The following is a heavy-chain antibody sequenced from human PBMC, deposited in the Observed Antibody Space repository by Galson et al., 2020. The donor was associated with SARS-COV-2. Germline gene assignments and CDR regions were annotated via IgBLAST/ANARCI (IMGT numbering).Heavy chain of an antibody. CDR3: ARGGDSSGWYVVYYYGMDV. V-gene: IGHV1-8*01. D-gene: IGHD6-19*01. CDR2: MNPNSGNT. CDR1: GYTFTSYD. Sequence: GESLKISCKASGYTFTSYDINWVRQATGQGLEWMGWMNPNSGNTGYAQKFQGRVTMTRNTSISTAYMELSSLRSEDTAVYYCARGGDSSGWYVVYYYGMDVWGQGTTVTVSS. J-gene: IGHJ6*02.